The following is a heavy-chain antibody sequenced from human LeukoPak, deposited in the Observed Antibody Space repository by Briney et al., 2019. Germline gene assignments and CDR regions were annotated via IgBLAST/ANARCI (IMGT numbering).Heavy chain of an antibody. CDR2: ISSSSSTI. Sequence: GGSLRLSCAASGFTFSSYSMNWVRQAPGKGLEWVSYISSSSSTIYYADSVKGRFTISRDNAKNSLYLQMNSLRAEDTAVYYCAAQSDYYDSSGDGVGFDPWGQGTLVTVSS. CDR1: GFTFSSYS. D-gene: IGHD3-22*01. V-gene: IGHV3-48*01. J-gene: IGHJ5*02. CDR3: AAQSDYYDSSGDGVGFDP.